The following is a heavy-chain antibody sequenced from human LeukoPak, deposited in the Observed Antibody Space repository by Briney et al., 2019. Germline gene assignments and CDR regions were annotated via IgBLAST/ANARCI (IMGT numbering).Heavy chain of an antibody. CDR2: ISGSGGST. CDR3: AKDPVGYYYDSSGYLPHFDY. Sequence: GGSLRLSCAASGFTFSSYAMSWVPQAPGKGLEWVSAISGSGGSTYYADSVKGRFTISRDNSKNTLYLQMNSLRAEDTAVYYCAKDPVGYYYDSSGYLPHFDYWGQGTLVTVSS. D-gene: IGHD3-22*01. V-gene: IGHV3-23*01. CDR1: GFTFSSYA. J-gene: IGHJ4*02.